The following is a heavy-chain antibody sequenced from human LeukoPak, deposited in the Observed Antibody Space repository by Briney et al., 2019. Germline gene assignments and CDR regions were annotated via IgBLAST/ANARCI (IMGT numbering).Heavy chain of an antibody. CDR1: GFSLSTSGMG. J-gene: IGHJ3*01. Sequence: SGPTLVHPTPTLTLTFTFSGFSLSTSGMGGSWIRQPPGKALEWLALIEWDDDKYYSTSLKTTLTISKDTSKNQVVLTMTNMDPVDTATYYCARIKIAGDYGRRAFDVWGQGTMVTVSS. D-gene: IGHD4-17*01. CDR3: ARIKIAGDYGRRAFDV. CDR2: IEWDDDK. V-gene: IGHV2-70*01.